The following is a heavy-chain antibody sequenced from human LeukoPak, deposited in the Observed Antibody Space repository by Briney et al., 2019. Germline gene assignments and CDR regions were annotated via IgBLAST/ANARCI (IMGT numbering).Heavy chain of an antibody. Sequence: GGSLRLSCSASGFIFSSYAMHWVRQAPGKRLEYVSAISSSGGSTYYADSVKGRFTISRDNSKNTLYLQMSSLRAEDTAVYYCVKGFGQQLALDNWGQGTLVTVSS. CDR2: ISSSGGST. V-gene: IGHV3-64D*09. J-gene: IGHJ4*02. CDR3: VKGFGQQLALDN. D-gene: IGHD6-13*01. CDR1: GFIFSSYA.